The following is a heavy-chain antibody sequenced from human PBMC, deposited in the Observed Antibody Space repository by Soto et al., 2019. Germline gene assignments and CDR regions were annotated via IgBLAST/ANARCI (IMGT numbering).Heavy chain of an antibody. CDR2: IYYTGST. CDR3: ARGPLGGWFDP. J-gene: IGHJ5*02. Sequence: PSETLSLTCTVPGGSLSSGDYYWSWTRQPPGKGLEWIGYIYYTGSTYYNPSLKSRVTISVDTSKNQFSLILTSVTAADTAVYYCARGPLGGWFDPWGQGSLVTVSS. CDR1: GGSLSSGDYY. V-gene: IGHV4-30-4*01.